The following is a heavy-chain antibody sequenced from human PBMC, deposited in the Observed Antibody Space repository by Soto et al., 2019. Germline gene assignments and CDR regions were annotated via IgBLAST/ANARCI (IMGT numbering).Heavy chain of an antibody. CDR1: GGTFSSYA. V-gene: IGHV1-69*01. Sequence: QVQLVQSGAEVKKPGSSVKVSCKASGGTFSSYAISWVRQAPGQGLEWMGGIIPIFGTANYAPKFQGRVTITADQSTSTANMELSSLSSEVTAVYYCARGAYCGGDCDSPDYGGQGTMVTVSS. CDR2: IIPIFGTA. J-gene: IGHJ4*02. D-gene: IGHD2-21*02. CDR3: ARGAYCGGDCDSPDY.